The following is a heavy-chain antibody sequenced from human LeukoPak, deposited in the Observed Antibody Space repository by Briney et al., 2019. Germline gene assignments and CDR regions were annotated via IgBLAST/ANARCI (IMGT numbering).Heavy chain of an antibody. Sequence: GGSLRLSCAASGFTFSSYEMNWVRQAPGKGLEWVSYISSSGSTIYYADSVKGRFTISRDNAKNSLYLQMNSLRAEDTAVYYCAREARGYDLCYYMDVWGKGTTVTISS. CDR2: ISSSGSTI. D-gene: IGHD5-12*01. CDR1: GFTFSSYE. CDR3: AREARGYDLCYYMDV. J-gene: IGHJ6*03. V-gene: IGHV3-48*03.